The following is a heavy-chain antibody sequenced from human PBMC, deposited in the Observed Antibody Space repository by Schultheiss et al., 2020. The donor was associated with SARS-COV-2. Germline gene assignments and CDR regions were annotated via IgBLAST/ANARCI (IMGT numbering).Heavy chain of an antibody. V-gene: IGHV4-4*02. J-gene: IGHJ6*03. CDR3: ARGGGMGIVVVPAAMGYYYMDV. Sequence: SETLSLTCAVSGVSISNSNWWNWVRQPPGKGLEWIGEIYHSGSTNHNPSLKSRVTISVDTSKNQFSLKLSSVTAADTAVYYCARGGGMGIVVVPAAMGYYYMDVWGKGTTVTVSS. CDR1: GVSISNSNW. D-gene: IGHD2-2*03. CDR2: IYHSGST.